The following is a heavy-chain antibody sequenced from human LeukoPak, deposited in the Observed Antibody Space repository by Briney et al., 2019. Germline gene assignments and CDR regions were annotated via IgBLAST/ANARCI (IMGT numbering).Heavy chain of an antibody. J-gene: IGHJ5*02. CDR1: GGSISSGGYY. CDR3: AREVWGQQLGQNANWFDP. V-gene: IGHV4-31*03. Sequence: SETLSLTCTVSGGSISSGGYYWSWIRQHPGKGLEWIGYIYYSGSTYYNPSLKSRVTISVDTSKNQFSLKLSSVTAADTAVYYCAREVWGQQLGQNANWFDPWGQGTLVTVSS. D-gene: IGHD6-13*01. CDR2: IYYSGST.